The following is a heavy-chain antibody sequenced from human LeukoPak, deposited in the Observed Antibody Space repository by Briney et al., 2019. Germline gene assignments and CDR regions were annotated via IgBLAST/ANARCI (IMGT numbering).Heavy chain of an antibody. V-gene: IGHV3-48*03. J-gene: IGHJ4*02. D-gene: IGHD6-19*01. CDR1: GFTFSSYE. Sequence: PGGSLRLSCAASGFTFSSYEMNWVRQAPGKGLEWVSYISSSGSTIYYADSVKGRFTISRDNSKNTLYLQMNSLRAEDTAVYYCAREYSSGWYFDYWGQGTLVTVSS. CDR2: ISSSGSTI. CDR3: AREYSSGWYFDY.